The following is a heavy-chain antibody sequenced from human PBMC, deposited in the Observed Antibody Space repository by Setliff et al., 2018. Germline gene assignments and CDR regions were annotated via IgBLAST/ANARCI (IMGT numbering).Heavy chain of an antibody. J-gene: IGHJ5*02. CDR3: GRGFSRIEGWGNWFDP. Sequence: SETLSLTCTVSGGSINSGVYYWGWIRQPPGKGLEWIGNIYDSGSSNYNASLKSRLIITRDTSKNQISLKLTSVTAADTAVYYCGRGFSRIEGWGNWFDPWGQGILVTVSS. CDR1: GGSINSGVYY. CDR2: IYDSGSS. D-gene: IGHD2-15*01. V-gene: IGHV4-39*01.